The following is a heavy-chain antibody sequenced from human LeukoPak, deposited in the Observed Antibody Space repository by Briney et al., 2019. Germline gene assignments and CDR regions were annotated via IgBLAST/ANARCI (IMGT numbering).Heavy chain of an antibody. Sequence: SETLSLTCAVSGYSISSGYYWGWTRQPPGKGLEWIGSIYHSGSTYYNPSLKSRVTISVDTSKNQFSLKLSSVTAADTAVYYCARHAAKVRGHYYYYYYYMDVWGKGTTVTVSS. J-gene: IGHJ6*03. CDR2: IYHSGST. CDR1: GYSISSGYY. V-gene: IGHV4-38-2*01. CDR3: ARHAAKVRGHYYYYYYYMDV. D-gene: IGHD3-10*01.